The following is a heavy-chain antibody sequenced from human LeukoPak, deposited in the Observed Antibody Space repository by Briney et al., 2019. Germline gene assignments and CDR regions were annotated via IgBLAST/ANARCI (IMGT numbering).Heavy chain of an antibody. CDR1: GGSISSSSYY. CDR3: ACIYDFWSGYSTGTAPIDY. Sequence: PSETLSLTCTVSGGSISSSSYYWGWIRQPPGKGLEWIGSIYYSGSTYYNPSLKSRVTISIDTSKNQFSLKLSSVTAADTAIYYCACIYDFWSGYSTGTAPIDYWGQGTLVTVSS. J-gene: IGHJ4*02. V-gene: IGHV4-39*01. CDR2: IYYSGST. D-gene: IGHD3-3*01.